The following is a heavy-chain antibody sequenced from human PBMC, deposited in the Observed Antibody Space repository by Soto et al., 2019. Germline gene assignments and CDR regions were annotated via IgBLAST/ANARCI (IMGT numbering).Heavy chain of an antibody. V-gene: IGHV1-8*01. J-gene: IGHJ1*01. CDR3: VKLGPVSFTDSSGPPHFQH. CDR1: GYTFSNYD. Sequence: ASVKVSCKTSGYTFSNYDINWVRQAAGQGLEWMGWMNPKSGYTGSARNFQGRVTMTRDTSMTTAYMELSSLRSEDTAVYYCVKLGPVSFTDSSGPPHFQHWGQGTLVTVSS. D-gene: IGHD3-22*01. CDR2: MNPKSGYT.